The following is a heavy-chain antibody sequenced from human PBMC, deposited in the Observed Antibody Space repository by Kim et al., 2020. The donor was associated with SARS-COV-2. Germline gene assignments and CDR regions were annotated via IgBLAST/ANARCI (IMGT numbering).Heavy chain of an antibody. V-gene: IGHV3-43*02. CDR2: ISGDGGST. J-gene: IGHJ6*03. Sequence: GGSLRLSCAASGFTFDDYAMHWVRQAPGKGLEWVSLISGDGGSTYYADSVKGRFTISRDNSKNSLYLQMNSLRTEDTALYYCAKLSGGPTGHQWERAGYYYYMDVWGKGTTVTVSS. D-gene: IGHD1-26*01. CDR3: AKLSGGPTGHQWERAGYYYYMDV. CDR1: GFTFDDYA.